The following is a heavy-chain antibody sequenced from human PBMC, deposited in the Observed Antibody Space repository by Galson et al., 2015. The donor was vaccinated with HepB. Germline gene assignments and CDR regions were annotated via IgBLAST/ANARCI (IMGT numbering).Heavy chain of an antibody. J-gene: IGHJ6*03. CDR2: IIPIFGTA. V-gene: IGHV1-69*13. CDR3: ARGVLGYCSGGSCYTHWGYYYMDV. D-gene: IGHD2-15*01. CDR1: GGTFSSYA. Sequence: SVKVSCKASGGTFSSYAISWVRQAPGQGLEWMGGIIPIFGTANYAQKFQGRVTITADESTSTAYMELSSLRSEDTAVYYCARGVLGYCSGGSCYTHWGYYYMDVWGKGTTVTVSS.